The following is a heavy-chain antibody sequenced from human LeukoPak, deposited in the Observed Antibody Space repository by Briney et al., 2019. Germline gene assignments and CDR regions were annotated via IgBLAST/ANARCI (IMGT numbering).Heavy chain of an antibody. D-gene: IGHD3-22*01. Sequence: PGGSLRLSCAASGFTFSSYAMNWVRQAPGKGLEWVSAITGSGDYTNFADSVKGRLTISRDNSKNTLYLQMNSLRAEDTAVYYCAKRSRDSSGYFDYWGQGSLVTVSS. CDR2: ITGSGDYT. CDR1: GFTFSSYA. CDR3: AKRSRDSSGYFDY. J-gene: IGHJ4*02. V-gene: IGHV3-23*01.